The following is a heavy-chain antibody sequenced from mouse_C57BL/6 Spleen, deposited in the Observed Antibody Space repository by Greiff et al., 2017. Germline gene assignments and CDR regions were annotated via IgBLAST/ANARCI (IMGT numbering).Heavy chain of an antibody. CDR1: GYTFTDYN. Sequence: LVKPGASVKMSCKASGYTFTDYNMHWVKQSHGKSLEWIGYINPNNGGTSYNQKFKGKATLTVNKSSSTAYMELRSLTSEDSAVYYCARWGWDRMFAYWGQGTLVTVSA. CDR2: INPNNGGT. J-gene: IGHJ3*01. V-gene: IGHV1-22*01. CDR3: ARWGWDRMFAY. D-gene: IGHD3-3*01.